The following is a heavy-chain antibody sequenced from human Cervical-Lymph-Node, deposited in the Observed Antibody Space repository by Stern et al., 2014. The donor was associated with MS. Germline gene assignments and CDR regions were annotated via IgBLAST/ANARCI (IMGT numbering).Heavy chain of an antibody. CDR3: ARAIFGVNTAAMAPDAFDT. CDR1: GFTVSNNY. CDR2: IYTDDST. J-gene: IGHJ3*02. V-gene: IGHV3-53*01. D-gene: IGHD3-3*01. Sequence: EMQLVESGGGLIQPGGSLRLSCAAPGFTVSNNYMSWVRQAPGKGLEWVSLIYTDDSTYYSGAVTGRLTISKKRSKNKLFVQLISLRAEDTAVYYCARAIFGVNTAAMAPDAFDTWGQGTMVTVSS.